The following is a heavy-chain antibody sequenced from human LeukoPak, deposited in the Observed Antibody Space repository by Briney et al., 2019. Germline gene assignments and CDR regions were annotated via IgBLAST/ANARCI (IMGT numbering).Heavy chain of an antibody. CDR2: INPNSGDP. J-gene: IGHJ4*02. CDR1: GYTFGSYG. V-gene: IGHV1-2*06. CDR3: ARGIAATDDY. Sequence: ASVKVSCKTSGYTFGSYGINWVRQAPGQGLEWMGRINPNSGDPNYAQKFQGRVTMTRDTSISTAYMELSSLRSDDTAMYYCARGIAATDDYWGQGTLVTVSS. D-gene: IGHD6-13*01.